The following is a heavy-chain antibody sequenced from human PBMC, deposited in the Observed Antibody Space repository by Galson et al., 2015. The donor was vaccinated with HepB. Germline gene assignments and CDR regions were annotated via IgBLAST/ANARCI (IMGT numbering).Heavy chain of an antibody. J-gene: IGHJ4*02. V-gene: IGHV4-59*08. CDR2: IYYSGST. D-gene: IGHD3-22*01. CDR3: ASSKVWRYGDSSGFNFDY. CDR1: GGSIRSYY. Sequence: ETLSLTCSVSGGSIRSYYWSWIRQPPGKGLEWIGYIYYSGSTNYNPSLKSRLTISVDTSKNQFSLKLSSVTAADTAVYYCASSKVWRYGDSSGFNFDYWGQGTLVTVSS.